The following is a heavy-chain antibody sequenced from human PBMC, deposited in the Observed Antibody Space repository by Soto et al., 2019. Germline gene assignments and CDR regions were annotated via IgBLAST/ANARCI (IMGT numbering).Heavy chain of an antibody. J-gene: IGHJ1*01. V-gene: IGHV1-46*01. CDR3: AREEKCSDGICYSEYFQR. CDR2: VNPSGGST. D-gene: IGHD2-15*01. CDR1: GYIFTAYS. Sequence: QVQLVQSGAEVKKPGASVKVSCKASGYIFTAYSMHWVRQAPGQGLEWIGVVNPSGGSTNYAQKFQGRITMTRDTSTSTVYMDLSSLTSEDTAVYYCAREEKCSDGICYSEYFQRWGQGTLVTVSS.